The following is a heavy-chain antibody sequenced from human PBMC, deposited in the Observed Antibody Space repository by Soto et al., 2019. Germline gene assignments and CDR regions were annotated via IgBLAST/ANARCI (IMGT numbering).Heavy chain of an antibody. CDR2: IIPIFGTA. CDR3: ARVGVRGSDYYYYGMDV. CDR1: GGTFSSYA. D-gene: IGHD3-16*01. V-gene: IGHV1-69*13. J-gene: IGHJ6*02. Sequence: SVKVSCKASGGTFSSYAISWVRQAPGQGLEWMGGIIPIFGTANYAQKFQGRVTITADESTSTAYMELSSLRSEDTAVYYCARVGVRGSDYYYYGMDVWGQGTTVTVSS.